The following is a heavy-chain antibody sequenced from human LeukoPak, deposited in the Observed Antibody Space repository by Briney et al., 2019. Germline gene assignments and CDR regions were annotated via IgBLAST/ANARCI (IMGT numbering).Heavy chain of an antibody. V-gene: IGHV3-15*01. CDR3: TTDMYDFWSGYEFDY. CDR1: GFTFSNAW. D-gene: IGHD3-3*01. CDR2: IKSKTDGGTT. J-gene: IGHJ4*02. Sequence: GGSLRLSCAASGFTFSNAWMSWVRQAPGKGLEWVGRIKSKTDGGTTDYAAPVKGRFTISRDDSKNTLYLQMNSLKTEDTAVYYCTTDMYDFWSGYEFDYWGQGTLVTVSS.